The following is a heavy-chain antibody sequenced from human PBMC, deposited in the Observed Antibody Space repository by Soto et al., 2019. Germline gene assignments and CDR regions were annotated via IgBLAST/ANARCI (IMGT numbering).Heavy chain of an antibody. CDR3: ARDQGIFGVVNPYYYYGMDV. V-gene: IGHV3-33*01. D-gene: IGHD3-3*01. J-gene: IGHJ6*02. Sequence: SVAWAASGFTFSSYGMHCVRQAPGKGLEWVAVIWYDGSNKYYADSVKGRFTISRDNSKNTLYLQMNSLRAEDTAVYYCARDQGIFGVVNPYYYYGMDVWGQGTTVTVS. CDR1: GFTFSSYG. CDR2: IWYDGSNK.